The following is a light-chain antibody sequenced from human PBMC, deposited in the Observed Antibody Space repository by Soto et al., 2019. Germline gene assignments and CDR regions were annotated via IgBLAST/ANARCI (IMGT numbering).Light chain of an antibody. CDR1: QTIGTX. Sequence: DLQMTQSPSSLSASVGDRVAITCRASQTIGTXLNWYQQRPGKAPNLLIYAASSLLSGVPSRFSGSGSGTDFTLSISSLQPEDFATYFCQQSSSTPQTFGPGTKVDLK. CDR3: QQSSSTPQT. J-gene: IGKJ3*01. V-gene: IGKV1-39*01. CDR2: AAS.